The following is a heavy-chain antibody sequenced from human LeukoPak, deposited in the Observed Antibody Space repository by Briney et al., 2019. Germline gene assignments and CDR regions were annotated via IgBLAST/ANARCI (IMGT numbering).Heavy chain of an antibody. CDR3: ARHYGSGSYHFDY. CDR2: IYYSGST. Sequence: PSETLSLTCTVSGGSISSYYWSWIRQPPGKGLEWIGYIYYSGSTYYNPSLKSRVAMSVDTSKTQFSLKLSSVTAADTAVYYCARHYGSGSYHFDYWGQGTLVTVSS. J-gene: IGHJ4*02. CDR1: GGSISSYY. D-gene: IGHD3-10*01. V-gene: IGHV4-59*08.